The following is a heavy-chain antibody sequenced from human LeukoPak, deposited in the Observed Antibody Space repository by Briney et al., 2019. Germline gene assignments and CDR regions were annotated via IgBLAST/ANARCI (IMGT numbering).Heavy chain of an antibody. Sequence: ASVKVSCKVSGYTLTELSMHWVRQAPGKGLEWMGGFDPEDGETIYAQKFQGRVTMTEDTSTDTAYMELSSLRSGDTAVYYCATGSQWLVLRGAFDIWGQGTMVTVSS. J-gene: IGHJ3*02. CDR1: GYTLTELS. CDR3: ATGSQWLVLRGAFDI. CDR2: FDPEDGET. D-gene: IGHD6-19*01. V-gene: IGHV1-24*01.